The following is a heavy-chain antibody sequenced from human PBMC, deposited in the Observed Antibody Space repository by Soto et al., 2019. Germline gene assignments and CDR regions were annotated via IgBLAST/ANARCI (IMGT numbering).Heavy chain of an antibody. CDR1: GFTFTAYD. CDR2: ISPSGDTT. V-gene: IGHV3-23*01. Sequence: PGGSLRLSCATSGFTFTAYDLTWVRQAPGKGLDWVSSISPSGDTTYYADSVKGRFTISRDNSKTVLYLQMNSLRAEDTAVYYCANRDSSMVTRYYYGMDVWGQGTTVTVSS. D-gene: IGHD5-18*01. J-gene: IGHJ6*02. CDR3: ANRDSSMVTRYYYGMDV.